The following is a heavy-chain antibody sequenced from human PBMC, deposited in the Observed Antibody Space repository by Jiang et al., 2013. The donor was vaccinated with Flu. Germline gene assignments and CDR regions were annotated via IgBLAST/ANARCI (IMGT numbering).Heavy chain of an antibody. Sequence: QLLESGGGLVQPGGSLRLSCAASGFTFSSYAMSWVRQAPGKGLECVSPISGSGGSTYYADSVKGRFTISRDNSKNTLYLQMNSLRAEDTAVYYCAKGREKGRHYFDYWGQGTLVTVSS. CDR3: AKGREKGRHYFDY. CDR1: GFTFSSYA. CDR2: ISGSGGST. D-gene: IGHD3-10*01. V-gene: IGHV3-23*01. J-gene: IGHJ4*02.